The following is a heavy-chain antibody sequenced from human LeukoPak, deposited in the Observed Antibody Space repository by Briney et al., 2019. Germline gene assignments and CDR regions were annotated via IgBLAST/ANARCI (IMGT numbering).Heavy chain of an antibody. CDR1: GGTFSSYT. CDR2: IIPILGIA. Sequence: SVKVSCKASGGTFSSYTISWVRQAPGQGLEWMGRIIPILGIANYAQKFQGRVTITADKSTSTAYMELSSLRSEDTAVYYCAREMVAATPFFDYWGQGTLVTVSS. J-gene: IGHJ4*02. D-gene: IGHD2-15*01. V-gene: IGHV1-69*04. CDR3: AREMVAATPFFDY.